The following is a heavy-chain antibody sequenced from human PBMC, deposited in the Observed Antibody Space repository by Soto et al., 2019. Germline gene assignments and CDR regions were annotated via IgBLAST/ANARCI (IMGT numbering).Heavy chain of an antibody. CDR3: AGDLVDCSGGSCYDYYGMDV. V-gene: IGHV4-59*01. Sequence: SETLSLTCTVSGGSFSSYDWSWIRQPPGKGLEWIGYIYYSGSTNYNPYLKSRVTISVETSKNEFSLKLSTVPAAETAVYYCAGDLVDCSGGSCYDYYGMDVWGQGTTVTAS. CDR1: GGSFSSYD. CDR2: IYYSGST. D-gene: IGHD2-15*01. J-gene: IGHJ6*02.